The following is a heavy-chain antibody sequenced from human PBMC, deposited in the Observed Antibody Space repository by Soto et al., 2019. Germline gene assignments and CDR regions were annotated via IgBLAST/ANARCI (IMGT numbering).Heavy chain of an antibody. CDR1: GFTFDRYP. D-gene: IGHD1-26*01. V-gene: IGHV3-23*01. CDR3: AKMLASYYESADY. J-gene: IGHJ4*02. Sequence: EVQLLDSGGGLVQPGGSLRLSCAASGFTFDRYPMSWARQAPGKGLEWVSTISGSGGSTHYADSVKGRFTISRDNSKNTLYLQTNSLRAADTAIYYCAKMLASYYESADYWGQGTLVTVSS. CDR2: ISGSGGST.